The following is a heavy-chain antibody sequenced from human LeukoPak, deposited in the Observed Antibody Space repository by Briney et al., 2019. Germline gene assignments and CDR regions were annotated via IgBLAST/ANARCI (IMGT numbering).Heavy chain of an antibody. J-gene: IGHJ4*02. CDR1: GFTFSNYA. CDR2: VSGSDGST. D-gene: IGHD5-18*01. CDR3: ATQTAYRGYSYGPFDY. V-gene: IGHV3-23*01. Sequence: GGSLRLSCAASGFTFSNYAMSWVRQAPGKGLEWVSSVSGSDGSTFYADSVKGRFTISRDNAKNSLYLQMNSLRAKDTAVYYCATQTAYRGYSYGPFDYWGQGTLVTVSP.